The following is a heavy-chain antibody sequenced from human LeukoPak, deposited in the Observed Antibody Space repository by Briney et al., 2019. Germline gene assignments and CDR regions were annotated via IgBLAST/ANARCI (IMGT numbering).Heavy chain of an antibody. Sequence: GASVKVSCKVSGYTLTELSMHWVRQAPGQGLEWMGWISAYNGNTNYAQKLQGRVTMTTDTSTSTAYMELRSLRSDDTAVYYCARSHYDILTGYDYWGQGTLVTVSS. J-gene: IGHJ4*02. D-gene: IGHD3-9*01. CDR1: GYTLTELS. CDR2: ISAYNGNT. V-gene: IGHV1-18*01. CDR3: ARSHYDILTGYDY.